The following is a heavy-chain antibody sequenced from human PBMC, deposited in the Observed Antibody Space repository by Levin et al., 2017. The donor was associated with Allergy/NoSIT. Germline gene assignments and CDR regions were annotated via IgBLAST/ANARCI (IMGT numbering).Heavy chain of an antibody. CDR3: ARVPVLRFLEWSRYYYYYYYMDV. CDR2: INHSGST. V-gene: IGHV4-34*01. J-gene: IGHJ6*03. Sequence: SETLSLTCAVYGGSFSGYYWSWIRQPPGKGLEWIGEINHSGSTNYNPSLKSRVTISVDTSKNQFSLKLSSVTAADTAVYYCARVPVLRFLEWSRYYYYYYYMDVWGKGTTVTVSS. CDR1: GGSFSGYY. D-gene: IGHD3-3*01.